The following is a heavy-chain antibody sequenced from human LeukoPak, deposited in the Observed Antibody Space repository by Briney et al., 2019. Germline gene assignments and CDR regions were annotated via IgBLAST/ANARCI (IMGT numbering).Heavy chain of an antibody. CDR1: GGPISSYY. CDR2: ISYSGTT. J-gene: IGHJ4*02. Sequence: SETLSLTCTVSGGPISSYYWNWIRQPPGKGLEWIGYISYSGTTNYNPSLKSRVTISVDTSKKQFSLKLTSATAADTAVYYCARGDDYKSTLFDYWGQGTLVTVSS. CDR3: ARGDDYKSTLFDY. V-gene: IGHV4-59*01. D-gene: IGHD5-12*01.